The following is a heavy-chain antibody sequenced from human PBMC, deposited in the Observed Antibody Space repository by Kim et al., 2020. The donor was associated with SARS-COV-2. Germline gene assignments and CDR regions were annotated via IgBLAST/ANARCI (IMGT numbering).Heavy chain of an antibody. D-gene: IGHD3-22*01. J-gene: IGHJ4*02. CDR1: GFTFSSYA. V-gene: IGHV3-64*02. Sequence: GGSLRLSCAASGFTFSSYAMHWVRQAPGKGLEYVSFIGSNGDNTYYADSVKGRFTISRDNSENTLYLQVGSPRSEDMAVYFCARSASDSTGYFDYWGQGT. CDR2: IGSNGDNT. CDR3: ARSASDSTGYFDY.